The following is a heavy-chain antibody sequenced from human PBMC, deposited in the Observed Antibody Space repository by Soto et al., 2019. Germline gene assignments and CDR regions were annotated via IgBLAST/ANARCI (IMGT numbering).Heavy chain of an antibody. D-gene: IGHD3-22*01. Sequence: GASVKVSCKASGGTFSSYAISWVRQAPGQGLEWMGGIIPIFGTANYAQKFQGRVTITADESTSTAYMELSSLRSEDTAVYYCSRDRDVAVASSGNRFDYWGQGTLVTVSS. CDR3: SRDRDVAVASSGNRFDY. V-gene: IGHV1-69*13. J-gene: IGHJ4*02. CDR2: IIPIFGTA. CDR1: GGTFSSYA.